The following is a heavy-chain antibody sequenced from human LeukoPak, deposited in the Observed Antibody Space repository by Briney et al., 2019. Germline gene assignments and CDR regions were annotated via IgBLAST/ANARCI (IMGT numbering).Heavy chain of an antibody. J-gene: IGHJ3*01. D-gene: IGHD3-22*01. CDR3: ARVRAHYYENSGYLAISGAFDV. V-gene: IGHV3-21*01. CDR1: GFTFSIYS. Sequence: GGSLRPSCAASGFTFSIYSLNWVRQAPGQGLEWVSSISSSTIYRYSADSVKGRFTISRDNAKNSLYLQMNSLRAEDTAVYYCARVRAHYYENSGYLAISGAFDVWGQGTMVTVSS. CDR2: ISSSTIYR.